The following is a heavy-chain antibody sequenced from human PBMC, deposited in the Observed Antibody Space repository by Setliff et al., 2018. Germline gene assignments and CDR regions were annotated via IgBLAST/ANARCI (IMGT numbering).Heavy chain of an antibody. CDR2: INGDGSVA. V-gene: IGHV3-74*01. Sequence: GGSLRLSCAASGFAFNTYWLHWVRQVPGKGLVGVARINGDGSVANYADAVKGRVTISRDIAKNTLSLQMNTLKAEDTAVYYCTRDIVVFTDIDYYYSGMDVWGQGTAVTVSS. CDR3: TRDIVVFTDIDYYYSGMDV. D-gene: IGHD2-21*01. CDR1: GFAFNTYW. J-gene: IGHJ6*02.